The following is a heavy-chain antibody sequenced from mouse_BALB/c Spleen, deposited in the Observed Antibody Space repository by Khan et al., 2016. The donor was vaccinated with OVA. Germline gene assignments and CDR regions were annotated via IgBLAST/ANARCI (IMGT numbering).Heavy chain of an antibody. CDR1: GISITTGNYR. J-gene: IGHJ2*01. V-gene: IGHV3-5*02. Sequence: EVQLQESGPGLVKPSQTVSLTCTVTGISITTGNYRWSWIRQFPGNKLEWIGYIYYSGSITYNPSLTSRTTITRDISKNQFFLEMNSLTAEDTATYYCARYDYYFDYWGQGTTLTVSS. CDR2: IYYSGSI. CDR3: ARYDYYFDY. D-gene: IGHD2-4*01.